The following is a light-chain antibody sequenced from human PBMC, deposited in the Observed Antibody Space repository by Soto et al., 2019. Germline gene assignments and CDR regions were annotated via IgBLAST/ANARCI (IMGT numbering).Light chain of an antibody. J-gene: IGKJ1*01. CDR1: QGISSY. CDR2: DAS. CDR3: QQYKNWPTWT. V-gene: IGKV1D-13*01. Sequence: AIQMTQSPSPLSASAGDRVTITCRASQGISSYLAWYQQKPGKAPKLLIYDASSLESGVPSRFSGSGSGTEFSLTISSLQSEDFAVYFCQQYKNWPTWTFGQGTKVDIK.